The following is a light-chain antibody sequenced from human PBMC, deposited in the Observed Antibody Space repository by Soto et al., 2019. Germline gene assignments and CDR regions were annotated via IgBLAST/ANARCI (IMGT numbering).Light chain of an antibody. V-gene: IGKV1-39*01. CDR2: AAS. Sequence: DIQMTQSPSSLSASVGDRVTITCRASQSISSYLNWYQQKPGKAPKLLIYAASSLQSGVPSRFSGSGSGTDLTLTISSLQPEDFATYYCQQSYSTPQRTFGQGTKVEIK. CDR1: QSISSY. J-gene: IGKJ1*01. CDR3: QQSYSTPQRT.